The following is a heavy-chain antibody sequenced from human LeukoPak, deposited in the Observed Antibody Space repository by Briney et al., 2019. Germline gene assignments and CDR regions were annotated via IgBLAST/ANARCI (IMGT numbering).Heavy chain of an antibody. V-gene: IGHV4-34*01. CDR2: INHSGST. Sequence: PSETLPLTCAVYGGSFSGYYWSWIRQPPGKGLEWIGEINHSGSTNYNPSLKSRVTISVDTSKNQFSLKLSSVTAADTAVYYCARGPTDYGGPADFDYWGQGTLVTVSS. CDR1: GGSFSGYY. CDR3: ARGPTDYGGPADFDY. J-gene: IGHJ4*02. D-gene: IGHD4-23*01.